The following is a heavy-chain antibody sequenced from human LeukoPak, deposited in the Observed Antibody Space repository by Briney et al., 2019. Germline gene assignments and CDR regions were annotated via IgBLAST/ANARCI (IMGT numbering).Heavy chain of an antibody. V-gene: IGHV4-34*01. CDR1: GGSFSGYY. CDR3: ARLKVRGVIINH. D-gene: IGHD3-10*01. CDR2: INHSGST. J-gene: IGHJ5*02. Sequence: SETLSLTCAVYGGSFSGYYWGWIRQPPGKGLEWIGEINHSGSTNYNPSLKSRVTISADTSKNQFSLKLSSVTAADTAVYYCARLKVRGVIINHWGQGTLVTVSS.